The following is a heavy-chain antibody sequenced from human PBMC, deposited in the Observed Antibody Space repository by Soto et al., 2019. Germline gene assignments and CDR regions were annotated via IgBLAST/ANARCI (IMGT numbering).Heavy chain of an antibody. CDR3: ARVRYCSSTSCYYFDY. D-gene: IGHD2-2*01. V-gene: IGHV1-69*13. CDR2: IIPIFGTA. J-gene: IGHJ4*02. Sequence: SVKVSCKASGGTFSSCAISWVRQAPGQGLEWMGGIIPIFGTANYAQKFQGRVTITADESTSTAYMELSSLRSEDTAVYYCARVRYCSSTSCYYFDYWGQGTLVTVSS. CDR1: GGTFSSCA.